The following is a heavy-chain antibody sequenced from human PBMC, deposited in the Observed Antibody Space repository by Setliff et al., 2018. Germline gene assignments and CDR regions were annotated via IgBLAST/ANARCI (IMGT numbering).Heavy chain of an antibody. Sequence: ASVKVSCKASGYTFTGYYMYWVRQAPGQRLEWMGWINAGNGNTKYSQKFQGRVTITRDTSASTAYMELSSLRSEDTAVYYCARDPASSGYDTYYYYYYGMDVWGQGTTVTVSS. J-gene: IGHJ6*02. CDR1: GYTFTGYY. V-gene: IGHV1-3*01. CDR2: INAGNGNT. D-gene: IGHD5-12*01. CDR3: ARDPASSGYDTYYYYYYGMDV.